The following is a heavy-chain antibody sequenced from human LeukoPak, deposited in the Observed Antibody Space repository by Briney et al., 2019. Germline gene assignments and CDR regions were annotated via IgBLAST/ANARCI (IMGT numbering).Heavy chain of an antibody. CDR3: AKDSSSWSYYYHGMDV. J-gene: IGHJ6*02. CDR1: GFTFSSYA. Sequence: GGSLRLSCAASGFTFSSYAMSWVRQAPGKGLEWVSAISGSGGSTYYADSVKGRFTISRDNSKNTLYLQMNSLRAEDTAVYYCAKDSSSWSYYYHGMDVWGQGTTVTVSS. CDR2: ISGSGGST. V-gene: IGHV3-23*01. D-gene: IGHD6-13*01.